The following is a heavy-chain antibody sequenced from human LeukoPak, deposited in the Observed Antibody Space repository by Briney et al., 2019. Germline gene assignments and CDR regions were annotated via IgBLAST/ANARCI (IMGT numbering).Heavy chain of an antibody. J-gene: IGHJ4*02. CDR1: GFTFSDYY. CDR2: ISSSGSTI. D-gene: IGHD3-3*01. Sequence: GGSPRLSCAASGFTFSDYYMSWIRQAPGKGLEWVSYISSSGSTIYYADSVKGRFTISRDNAKNSLYLQMNSLRAEDTAVYYCAKAAHYDFWSGYDYWGQGTVVTVSS. CDR3: AKAAHYDFWSGYDY. V-gene: IGHV3-11*04.